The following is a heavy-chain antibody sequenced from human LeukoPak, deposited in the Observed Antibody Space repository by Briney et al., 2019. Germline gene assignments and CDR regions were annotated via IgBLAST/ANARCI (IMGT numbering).Heavy chain of an antibody. V-gene: IGHV3-23*01. CDR1: GFTFSSYW. CDR3: AKRTAIAGPYFDY. CDR2: ISDTGGTT. D-gene: IGHD6-13*01. J-gene: IGHJ4*02. Sequence: GGSLILSCAASGFTFSSYWMHWVRQAPGKGLVWVSGISDTGGTTYYADSVKGRFTISRDNSKNTLFLQMNSLRAEDTAVYYCAKRTAIAGPYFDYWGQGTLVTVSS.